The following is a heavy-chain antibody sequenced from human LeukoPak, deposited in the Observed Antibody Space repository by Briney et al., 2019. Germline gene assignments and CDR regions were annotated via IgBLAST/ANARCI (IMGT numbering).Heavy chain of an antibody. J-gene: IGHJ4*02. CDR2: IYYSGST. CDR1: GGSVSSGSYY. D-gene: IGHD2-2*01. CDR3: ARGPGYCRNTSSYDPPFDY. Sequence: SETLSLTCTVSGGSVSSGSYYWSWIRQPPGKGLEWIGHIYYSGSTNYNASLKSRVTISAGTSKIQFSLKLRSVTAADTAVYYCARGPGYCRNTSSYDPPFDYWGQGTLVTVSS. V-gene: IGHV4-61*01.